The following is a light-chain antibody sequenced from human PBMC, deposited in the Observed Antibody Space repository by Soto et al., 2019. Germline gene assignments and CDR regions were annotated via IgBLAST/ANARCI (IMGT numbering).Light chain of an antibody. CDR3: QQYNSSSPET. V-gene: IGKV1-5*03. CDR1: QNIITW. J-gene: IGKJ1*01. Sequence: IQLTQSPSSLSASVGDRVTITCRASQNIITWLAWYQQKPGKAPKVLIYKASNLESGVPSRFSGSGSGTEFTLTINSLQPDDFATYHCQQYNSSSPETFGQGTKVDIK. CDR2: KAS.